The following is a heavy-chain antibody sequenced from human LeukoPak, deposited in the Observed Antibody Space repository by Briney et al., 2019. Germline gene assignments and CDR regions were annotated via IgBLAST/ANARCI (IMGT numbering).Heavy chain of an antibody. V-gene: IGHV1-18*01. CDR3: ARDHWSHYYGSGGENYFDP. CDR2: ISGFNAYT. J-gene: IGHJ5*02. D-gene: IGHD3-10*01. CDR1: GYSFTMYG. Sequence: EASVKVSCKASGYSFTMYGISWVRQAPGQGLEWMGWISGFNAYTNYAQKLQGRVTMTTDTSTSTAYMEVRSLRSDDTAVYYCARDHWSHYYGSGGENYFDPWGQGTLVTVSS.